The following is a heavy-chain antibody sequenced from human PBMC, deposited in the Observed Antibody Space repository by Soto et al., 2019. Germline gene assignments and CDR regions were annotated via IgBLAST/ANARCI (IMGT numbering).Heavy chain of an antibody. V-gene: IGHV1-18*01. CDR1: RYTFTRYR. Sequence: SVKVYCKDCRYTFTRYRISWVRQDPGQGLEWMGWISTYNGNTNYAQRLQGRVTMTTDTSTSTAYMELRSLRSDDTVVYYCARKTTVSDFDYWGQGTLVSVSS. CDR2: ISTYNGNT. CDR3: ARKTTVSDFDY. J-gene: IGHJ4*02. D-gene: IGHD4-4*01.